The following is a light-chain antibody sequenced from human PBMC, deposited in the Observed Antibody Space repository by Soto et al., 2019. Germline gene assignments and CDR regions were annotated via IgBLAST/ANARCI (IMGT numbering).Light chain of an antibody. V-gene: IGLV2-18*02. J-gene: IGLJ3*02. CDR2: EVT. CDR1: SSDVGSYNR. CDR3: SSYTSSSTLV. Sequence: QSALTQPPSVSGSPGQSVTISCTGTSSDVGSYNRVSWYQQPPGTAPKVIIYEVTNRPSGVPDRFSGSKSGNTASLTISGRQAEDEADYYCSSYTSSSTLVFGGGTKVTVL.